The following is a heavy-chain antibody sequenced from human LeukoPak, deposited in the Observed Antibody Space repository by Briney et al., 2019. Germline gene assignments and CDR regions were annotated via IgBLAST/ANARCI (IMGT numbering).Heavy chain of an antibody. D-gene: IGHD6-19*01. CDR2: ISGSCGST. CDR1: GFTFSSYA. J-gene: IGHJ5*02. Sequence: GVSLRLSCAASGFTFSSYAMSCVRQAPGKGLEWVSAISGSCGSTYYADSVKGRFTISRDNSKNTLYLQMNSLRAEDTAVYYCARGGSSGWYGRNWLDPWGQGTLVTVSS. V-gene: IGHV3-23*01. CDR3: ARGGSSGWYGRNWLDP.